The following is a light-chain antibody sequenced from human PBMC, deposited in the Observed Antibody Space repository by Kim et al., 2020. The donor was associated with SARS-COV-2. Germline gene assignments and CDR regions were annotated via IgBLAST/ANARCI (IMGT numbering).Light chain of an antibody. Sequence: QSVLTQPASVSGSLGQSITISCIGTSRDVGSYNLVSWYQQHPAKAPKLLIYEVNYRPSGVSNRFSGSKSGNTASLTISGLQAEDEADYYCYSSAGDSRFVAFGGGTQLTVL. CDR2: EVN. V-gene: IGLV2-23*02. CDR1: SRDVGSYNL. CDR3: YSSAGDSRFVA. J-gene: IGLJ3*02.